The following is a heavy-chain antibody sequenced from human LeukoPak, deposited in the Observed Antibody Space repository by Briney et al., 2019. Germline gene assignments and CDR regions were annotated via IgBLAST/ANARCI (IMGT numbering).Heavy chain of an antibody. CDR2: ISAYNGNT. CDR3: ARANVEQWLVDFDY. Sequence: ASVKVSCKASGYTFTSYGISWMRQAPGQGLEWMGWISAYNGNTNYAQKLQGRVTMTTDTSTSTAYVELRSLRSDDTAVYYCARANVEQWLVDFDYWGQGTLVTVSS. V-gene: IGHV1-18*01. D-gene: IGHD6-19*01. CDR1: GYTFTSYG. J-gene: IGHJ4*02.